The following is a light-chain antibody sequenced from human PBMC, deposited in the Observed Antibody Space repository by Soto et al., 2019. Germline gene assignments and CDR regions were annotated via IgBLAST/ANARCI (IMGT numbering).Light chain of an antibody. J-gene: IGKJ1*01. V-gene: IGKV1-5*01. CDR3: QQYNSYSWT. Sequence: DIQMTQSPSTLSASVGDRVTITCRASQSISSWLAWYQQKPGKAPKLLIYVASSLESGVPSRFSGSGSGTEFTLTISSLQPDDFATYFCQQYNSYSWTFGQGTKVEIK. CDR1: QSISSW. CDR2: VAS.